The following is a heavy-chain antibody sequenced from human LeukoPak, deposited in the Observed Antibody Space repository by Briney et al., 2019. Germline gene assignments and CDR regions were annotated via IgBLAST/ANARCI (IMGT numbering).Heavy chain of an antibody. V-gene: IGHV3-53*01. Sequence: PGGSLRLSCAASGFTVSSNYMSWVRQAPGKGLEWVSVVYSGGITYYADSVKGRFTISRDNAKNSLYLQMNSLRAEDTAVYYCATYSSLNRREFQFWGQGTLLTVSS. CDR3: ATYSSLNRREFQF. J-gene: IGHJ1*01. CDR2: VYSGGIT. CDR1: GFTVSSNY. D-gene: IGHD3-22*01.